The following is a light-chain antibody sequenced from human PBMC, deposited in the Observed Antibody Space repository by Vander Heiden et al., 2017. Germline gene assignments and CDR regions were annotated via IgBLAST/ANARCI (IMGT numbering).Light chain of an antibody. CDR2: LGS. Sequence: DIVMTQSPLSLPVTPGEPASISCRSSQSLLHSIGYNYLDWYLQKPGQSPQLLIYLGSNRASGVPDRFSGSGSGTDFTLKISRVEAEDVGVYYCMQAVQTPPTFGQGTRLEIK. CDR1: QSLLHSIGYNY. V-gene: IGKV2-28*01. J-gene: IGKJ5*01. CDR3: MQAVQTPPT.